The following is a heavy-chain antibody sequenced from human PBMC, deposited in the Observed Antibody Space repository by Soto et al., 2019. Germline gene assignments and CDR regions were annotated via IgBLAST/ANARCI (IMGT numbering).Heavy chain of an antibody. D-gene: IGHD3-3*01. V-gene: IGHV4-39*01. Sequence: SETLSLTCTVSGGSISSSSYYWGWIRQPPGKGLEWIGSIYYSGSTYYNPSLKSRVTISVDTSKNQFSLKLSSVTAADTAVYYCARQGSYDFWSGYKGFGYWGQGTLVTVSS. CDR1: GGSISSSSYY. J-gene: IGHJ4*02. CDR2: IYYSGST. CDR3: ARQGSYDFWSGYKGFGY.